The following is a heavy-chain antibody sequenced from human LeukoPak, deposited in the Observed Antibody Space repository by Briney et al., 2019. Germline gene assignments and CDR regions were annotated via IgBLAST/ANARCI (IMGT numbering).Heavy chain of an antibody. CDR3: VGYTSGWTVIY. CDR2: VSGSAGTT. Sequence: PGGSLRLSCAASGFTFSSYAMSWVRQARGKGLEWVSAVSGSAGTTYYADSVKGRFTISRDNSKNTLYLQMNSLRADDTAIYYCVGYTSGWTVIYWGQGTLVIVSS. J-gene: IGHJ4*02. D-gene: IGHD6-19*01. V-gene: IGHV3-23*01. CDR1: GFTFSSYA.